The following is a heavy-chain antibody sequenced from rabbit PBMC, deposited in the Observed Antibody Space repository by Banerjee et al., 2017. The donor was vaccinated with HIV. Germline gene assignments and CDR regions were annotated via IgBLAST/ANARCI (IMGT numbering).Heavy chain of an antibody. CDR3: ARGSDSSGWGRYFNL. J-gene: IGHJ4*01. Sequence: QTQLVESGGGLVQPGGSLKLSCKASAFDLSTYGMSWVRQAPGKGLEWIACIANGDGSTSYASWAKGRFTISKTSSTTVTLQMTSLTAADTATYFCARGSDSSGWGRYFNLWGPGTLVTVS. CDR2: IANGDGST. D-gene: IGHD4-1*01. CDR1: AFDLSTYG. V-gene: IGHV1S47*01.